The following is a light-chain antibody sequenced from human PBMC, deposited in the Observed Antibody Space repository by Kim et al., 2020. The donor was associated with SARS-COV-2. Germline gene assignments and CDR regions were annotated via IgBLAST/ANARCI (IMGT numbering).Light chain of an antibody. CDR3: QVWDSSSDHDV. Sequence: APGKQVWINCGGNNIGSISVQWYKQKPGQAPVMVIYYDSDRPSGIPERFSGSNSGNTATLTISRVEAGDEADYYCQVWDSSSDHDVFGTGTKVTVL. V-gene: IGLV3-21*04. J-gene: IGLJ1*01. CDR1: NIGSIS. CDR2: YDS.